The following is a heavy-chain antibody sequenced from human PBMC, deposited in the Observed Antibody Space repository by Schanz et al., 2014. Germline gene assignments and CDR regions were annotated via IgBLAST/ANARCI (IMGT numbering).Heavy chain of an antibody. J-gene: IGHJ4*02. V-gene: IGHV3-23*04. CDR1: GFVFSNYV. D-gene: IGHD1-26*01. CDR3: ARSRSGFYFDY. CDR2: FNDGGVNK. Sequence: VQVVQSGGGLVKPGGSLRLSCAASGFVFSNYVMSWVRQAPGKGLEWVSSFNDGGVNKYYADSVKGRFTISSDNSKSTLYLQMNSLRAEDTAVYYCARSRSGFYFDYWGQGTLVTVSS.